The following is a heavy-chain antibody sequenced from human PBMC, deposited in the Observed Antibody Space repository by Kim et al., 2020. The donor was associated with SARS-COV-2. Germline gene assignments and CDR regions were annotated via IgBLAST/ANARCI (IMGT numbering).Heavy chain of an antibody. CDR3: ARVGYCSSPPCPGMDV. CDR2: INPNSGDT. J-gene: IGHJ6*02. V-gene: IGHV1-2*02. D-gene: IGHD2-2*03. CDR1: GYTFTGYY. Sequence: ASVKVSCKASGYTFTGYYMHWVRQAPGQGLEWMGWINPNSGDTNYAEKFQGRVTMTRDTSISTAYMDLSRLRSDDTAVYYCARVGYCSSPPCPGMDVWGQGTTVTVSS.